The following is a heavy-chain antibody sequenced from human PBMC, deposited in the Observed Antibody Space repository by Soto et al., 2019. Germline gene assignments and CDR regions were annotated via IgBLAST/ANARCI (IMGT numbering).Heavy chain of an antibody. CDR3: ARQTGLGATNY. Sequence: VVSLRLSCAASGFTFSSYGMHWVRQAPGKGLEWVAVIWYDGSNKYYADSVKGRFTISRDNSKNTLYLQMNSLRAEDTAVYYCARQTGLGATNYWGQGTLVTVSS. D-gene: IGHD1-26*01. CDR2: IWYDGSNK. CDR1: GFTFSSYG. V-gene: IGHV3-33*01. J-gene: IGHJ4*02.